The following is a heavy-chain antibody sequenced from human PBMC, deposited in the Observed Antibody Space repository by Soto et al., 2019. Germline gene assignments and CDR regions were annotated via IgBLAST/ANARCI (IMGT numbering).Heavy chain of an antibody. D-gene: IGHD6-25*01. CDR1: GGSFSGYY. Sequence: QVQLQQWGAGLLKPSETLSLTCAVYGGSFSGYYWSWIRQPPGKGLEWIGEINHSGSTNYNPSLKSRVTISVDTSKNQFSLKLSSVTAADTAVYYCAREESGWADYWGQGTLVTVSS. J-gene: IGHJ4*02. CDR3: AREESGWADY. CDR2: INHSGST. V-gene: IGHV4-34*01.